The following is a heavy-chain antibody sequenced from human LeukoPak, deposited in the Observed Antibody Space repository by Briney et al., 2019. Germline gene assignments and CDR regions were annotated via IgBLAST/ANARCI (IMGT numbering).Heavy chain of an antibody. CDR2: IWYDGSNK. V-gene: IGHV3-33*01. Sequence: GRSLRLSCAASGFTFSSYGMHWVRQAPGKGLEWVAVIWYDGSNKYYADSVKGRFTISRDNPKNTLYLQMNSLRAEDTAVYYCARDDEWLVPGDYWGQGTLVTVSS. CDR1: GFTFSSYG. D-gene: IGHD6-19*01. J-gene: IGHJ4*02. CDR3: ARDDEWLVPGDY.